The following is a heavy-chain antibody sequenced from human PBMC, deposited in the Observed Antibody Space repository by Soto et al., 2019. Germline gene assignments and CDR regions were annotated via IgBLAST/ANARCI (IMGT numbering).Heavy chain of an antibody. Sequence: PGGSLRLSCAASGFTFDDYAMHWVRQAPGKGLEWVSGISWNSGSIGYADSVKGRFTISRDNAKNSLYLQMNSLRAEDTALYYCARYGGYCSGGSCSATNYYYYYGMDVWGQGTTVTV. V-gene: IGHV3-9*01. D-gene: IGHD2-15*01. J-gene: IGHJ6*02. CDR2: ISWNSGSI. CDR1: GFTFDDYA. CDR3: ARYGGYCSGGSCSATNYYYYYGMDV.